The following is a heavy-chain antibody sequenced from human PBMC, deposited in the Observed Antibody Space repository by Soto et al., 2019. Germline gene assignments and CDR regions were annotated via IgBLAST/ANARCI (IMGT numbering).Heavy chain of an antibody. CDR1: GGTFSSYT. V-gene: IGHV1-69*08. D-gene: IGHD6-19*01. J-gene: IGHJ3*02. CDR2: IIPFLGIA. Sequence: QVQLVQSGAEVKKPGSSVKVSCKASGGTFSSYTISWVRQAPGQGLEWMGRIIPFLGIANYAQKFQGRVTITADKSTSTAYMELSSLRSEDTAVYYCAREDSSGWFAFDIWGQGTMVTVSS. CDR3: AREDSSGWFAFDI.